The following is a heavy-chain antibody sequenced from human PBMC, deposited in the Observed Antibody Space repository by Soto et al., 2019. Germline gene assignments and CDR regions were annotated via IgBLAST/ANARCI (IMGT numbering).Heavy chain of an antibody. D-gene: IGHD4-17*01. CDR3: AGQDYGAKGYYFEN. CDR1: GNSISGYY. V-gene: IGHV4-59*08. Sequence: SETLSLTCTVSGNSISGYYWSWLRQTPGKGLEWIGYIHYSGTTNYDPSLKSRVTISIDTSKNQFSLNLSSVTAADTAVYFCAGQDYGAKGYYFENWGQGALVTVSS. J-gene: IGHJ4*02. CDR2: IHYSGTT.